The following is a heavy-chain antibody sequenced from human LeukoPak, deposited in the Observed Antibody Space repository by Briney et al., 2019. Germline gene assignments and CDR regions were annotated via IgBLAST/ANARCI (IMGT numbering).Heavy chain of an antibody. J-gene: IGHJ4*02. Sequence: SETLSLTCTVSGGSISSNNYYWGWIPPPPGKGREWIGSIYYSASTYYNPSLKSRVTISVDTSKNQFSLKLSSVTAADTAVYYCATMVRGATPHPDYWGQGTLVTVSS. D-gene: IGHD3-10*01. CDR1: GGSISSNNYY. CDR2: IYYSAST. CDR3: ATMVRGATPHPDY. V-gene: IGHV4-39*01.